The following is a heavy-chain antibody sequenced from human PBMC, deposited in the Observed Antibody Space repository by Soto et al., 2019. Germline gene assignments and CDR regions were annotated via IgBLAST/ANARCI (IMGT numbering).Heavy chain of an antibody. Sequence: SETLSLTCAVSGGSISSTNWWSWVRQPPGKGLEWIGEIYHSGSTNYNPSLKSRVTISVDKSKNQFSLKLSSVTAADTAVYYCARDPYYYDSSDYRWGQGTLVT. CDR1: GGSISSTNW. CDR2: IYHSGST. V-gene: IGHV4-4*02. J-gene: IGHJ5*02. CDR3: ARDPYYYDSSDYR. D-gene: IGHD3-22*01.